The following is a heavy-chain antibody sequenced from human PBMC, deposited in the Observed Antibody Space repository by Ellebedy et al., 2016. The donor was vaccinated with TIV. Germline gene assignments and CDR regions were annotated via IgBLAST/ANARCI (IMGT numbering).Heavy chain of an antibody. V-gene: IGHV4-34*01. CDR1: GGSLSGYY. CDR2: INHSGTT. D-gene: IGHD4-17*01. Sequence: MPSETLSLTCAVYGGSLSGYYWSWIRQPPGKGLEWSGEINHSGTTNYNSSIKIRVTISLDTSKNQFPLKLSSLTAADTAVYYCSRVVTNQNWGQGILVTVSP. CDR3: SRVVTNQN. J-gene: IGHJ4*02.